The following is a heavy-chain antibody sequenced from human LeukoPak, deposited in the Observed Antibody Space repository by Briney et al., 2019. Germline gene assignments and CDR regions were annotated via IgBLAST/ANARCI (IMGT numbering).Heavy chain of an antibody. Sequence: SETLSLTCAVYGGSLSDYYWSWIRQSPGKGLEWIGEISHRGRTYYNLSLKSRATISVDTSKNQFSLKLSSVTAADTAFYFCANSGSNYEAVSWGQGTLVTVSS. V-gene: IGHV4-34*01. J-gene: IGHJ5*02. CDR2: ISHRGRT. CDR1: GGSLSDYY. D-gene: IGHD5-18*01. CDR3: ANSGSNYEAVS.